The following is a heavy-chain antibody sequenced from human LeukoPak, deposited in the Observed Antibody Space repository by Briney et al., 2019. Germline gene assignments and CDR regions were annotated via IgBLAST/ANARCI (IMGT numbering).Heavy chain of an antibody. CDR2: ISSSSSYT. D-gene: IGHD2-2*01. CDR1: GFTFSDYY. J-gene: IGHJ4*02. Sequence: PGESLRLSCAASGFTFSDYYMSWIRQVPGKGLEWVSYISSSSSYTNYADSVKGRFTISRDNAKNSLYLQMNSLRAEDTAVYYCARDLYCSSTSCYGPMGYYFDYWGQGTLVTVSS. CDR3: ARDLYCSSTSCYGPMGYYFDY. V-gene: IGHV3-11*05.